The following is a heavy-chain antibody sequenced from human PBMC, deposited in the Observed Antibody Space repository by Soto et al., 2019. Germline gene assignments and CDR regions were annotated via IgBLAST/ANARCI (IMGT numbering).Heavy chain of an antibody. CDR3: ARISTRNDYGDYDAFDI. Sequence: SETLSLTCTVSGGSISSGDYYWSWIRQPPGKGLEWIGYIYYSGSTYYNPSLKSRVTISVDTSKNQFSLKLSSVTAADTAVYYCARISTRNDYGDYDAFDIWGQGTMVTVSS. V-gene: IGHV4-30-4*01. CDR1: GGSISSGDYY. D-gene: IGHD4-17*01. J-gene: IGHJ3*02. CDR2: IYYSGST.